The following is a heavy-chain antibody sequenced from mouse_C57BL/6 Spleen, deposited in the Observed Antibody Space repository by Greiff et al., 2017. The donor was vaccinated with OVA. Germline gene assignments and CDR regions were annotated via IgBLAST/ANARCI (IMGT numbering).Heavy chain of an antibody. CDR3: APYDYDRAWFAY. D-gene: IGHD2-4*01. V-gene: IGHV3-6*01. CDR1: GYSITSGYY. Sequence: EVQLVESGPGLVKPSQSLSLTCSVTGYSITSGYYWNWIRQFPGNKLEWMGYISYDGSNNYNPSLKNRISITRDTSKNQFFLKLNSVTTEDTATYYCAPYDYDRAWFAYWGQGTLVTVSA. J-gene: IGHJ3*01. CDR2: ISYDGSN.